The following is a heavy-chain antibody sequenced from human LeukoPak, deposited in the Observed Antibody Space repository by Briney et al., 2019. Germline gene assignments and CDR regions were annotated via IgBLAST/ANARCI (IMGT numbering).Heavy chain of an antibody. D-gene: IGHD5-12*01. CDR3: AEVAGLWRRPNDY. J-gene: IGHJ4*02. Sequence: QPGGSLRLSCAASGFNFRSYAMSWVRQAPGKGLEWVSAISGDGGSTYYADSVKGRFTISRGNSKNTLFLQMNSLRAVDTAVYYCAEVAGLWRRPNDYWGQGNLVTVSS. CDR2: ISGDGGST. CDR1: GFNFRSYA. V-gene: IGHV3-23*01.